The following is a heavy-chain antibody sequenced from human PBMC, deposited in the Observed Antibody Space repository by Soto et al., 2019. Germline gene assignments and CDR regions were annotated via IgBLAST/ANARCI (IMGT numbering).Heavy chain of an antibody. D-gene: IGHD5-12*01. J-gene: IGHJ5*01. V-gene: IGHV3-21*01. Sequence: SGGSLRLSCAASGFTFSSYSMNWFRQAPGKGLEWVSSISSSSSYIYYADSVKGRFTISRDNAKNSLYLQMNSLRAEDTAVYYCGRGLRVATILVHRFDSSGQGTXVLVSS. CDR3: GRGLRVATILVHRFDS. CDR2: ISSSSSYI. CDR1: GFTFSSYS.